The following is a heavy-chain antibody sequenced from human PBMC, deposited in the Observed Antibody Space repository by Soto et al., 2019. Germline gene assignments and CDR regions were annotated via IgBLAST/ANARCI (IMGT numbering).Heavy chain of an antibody. CDR3: ARLQKRGYSYGYYYYYGMDV. D-gene: IGHD5-18*01. Sequence: KVLEWMGIIYPGDSDTRYSPSFQGQVTISADKSISTAYLQWSSLKASDTAMYYCARLQKRGYSYGYYYYYGMDVWGQGTTVTVSS. J-gene: IGHJ6*02. CDR2: IYPGDSDT. V-gene: IGHV5-51*01.